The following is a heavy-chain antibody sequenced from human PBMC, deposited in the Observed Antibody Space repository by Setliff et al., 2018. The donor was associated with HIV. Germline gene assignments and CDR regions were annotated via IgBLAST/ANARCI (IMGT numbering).Heavy chain of an antibody. Sequence: SETLSLTCNVSGGSISSGTYYWSWIRQPAGKGLEWIGHTYTSGSANYNPSLKSRVTISVDTSKNQLSLKLSSVTAADTAVYFCARASLYYFDSTGHLFRALENRGPNGHGFDVWGQGTMVTVSS. J-gene: IGHJ3*01. V-gene: IGHV4-61*09. D-gene: IGHD3-22*01. CDR3: ARASLYYFDSTGHLFRALENRGPNGHGFDV. CDR2: TYTSGSA. CDR1: GGSISSGTYY.